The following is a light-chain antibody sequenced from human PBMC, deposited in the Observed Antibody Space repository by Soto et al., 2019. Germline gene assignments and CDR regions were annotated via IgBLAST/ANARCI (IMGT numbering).Light chain of an antibody. CDR2: EVS. Sequence: QSALTQPASVSGSPGQSITISCAGSNSDIGSYKYVSWFQQHPGKAPKLIISEVSDRPSGVSTRFSGSKSGNTASLTISGLQPEDEADYYCSSYTTSGTPYVFGTGTKATVL. J-gene: IGLJ1*01. CDR3: SSYTTSGTPYV. CDR1: NSDIGSYKY. V-gene: IGLV2-14*01.